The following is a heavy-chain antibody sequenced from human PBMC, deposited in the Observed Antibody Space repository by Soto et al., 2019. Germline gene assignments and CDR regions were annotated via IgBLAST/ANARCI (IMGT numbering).Heavy chain of an antibody. D-gene: IGHD6-13*01. CDR1: GFTFSSYA. V-gene: IGHV3-30-3*01. Sequence: GGSLRLSCAASGFTFSSYAMHWVRQAPGKGLEWVAVISYDGSNKYYADSVKGRFTIPRDNSKNTLYLQMNSLRAEDTAVYYCARVASAAATYFQHWGQGTLVTVSS. CDR3: ARVASAAATYFQH. J-gene: IGHJ1*01. CDR2: ISYDGSNK.